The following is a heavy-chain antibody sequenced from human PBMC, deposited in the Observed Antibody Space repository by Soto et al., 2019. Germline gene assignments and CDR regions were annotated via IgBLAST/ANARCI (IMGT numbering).Heavy chain of an antibody. CDR2: IIPIFGTA. CDR3: ARGDTMPGNYFDY. V-gene: IGHV1-69*13. D-gene: IGHD2-2*01. CDR1: GGTFSSYA. Sequence: GASVKVSCKASGGTFSSYAISWVRQAPGQGLEWMGGIIPIFGTANYAQKFQGRVTITADESTSTAYMELSSLRSEDTAVYYCARGDTMPGNYFDYWGQGTLVTVSS. J-gene: IGHJ4*02.